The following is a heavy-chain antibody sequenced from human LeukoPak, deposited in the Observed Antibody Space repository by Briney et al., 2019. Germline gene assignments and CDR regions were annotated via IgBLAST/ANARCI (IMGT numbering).Heavy chain of an antibody. V-gene: IGHV3-7*03. CDR3: AKNSGNGFFDY. J-gene: IGHJ4*02. D-gene: IGHD3-10*01. CDR1: GFIFSSYW. CDR2: IKQDGSEK. Sequence: GGSLRLSCAAPGFIFSSYWMSWVRQAPGKGLEWVANIKQDGSEKDYVDSVKGRFTISRDNAKNSMYLQVNSLRVDDTAVYYCAKNSGNGFFDYWGQGTLVTVSS.